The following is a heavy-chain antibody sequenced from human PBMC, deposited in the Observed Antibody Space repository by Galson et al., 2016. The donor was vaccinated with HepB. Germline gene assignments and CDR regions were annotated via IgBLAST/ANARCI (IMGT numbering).Heavy chain of an antibody. D-gene: IGHD6-25*01. CDR3: ARDPAGGMGLDP. CDR1: GFIFRNYA. Sequence: SLRLSCAASGFIFRNYAMHWVRQAPGKGLEWVAIIWYEGSDKKLYADSVKGRFIISRDNSKNTVTLRMYSLRADDTAVYFCARDPAGGMGLDPWGQGTLVTVSS. CDR2: IWYEGSDKK. V-gene: IGHV3-33*01. J-gene: IGHJ5*02.